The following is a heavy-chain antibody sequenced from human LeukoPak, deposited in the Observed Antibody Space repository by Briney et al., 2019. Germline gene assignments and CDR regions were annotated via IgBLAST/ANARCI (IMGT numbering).Heavy chain of an antibody. CDR3: ARTPVDIIVVPVWNAFDI. V-gene: IGHV4-59*11. CDR1: GGSISSHY. Sequence: DPSETLSLTCTVSGGSISSHYWSWIRQPPGKGLEWIGYIYYSGSTNYNPSLKSRVTISVDTSKNQFSLKLSSVTAADTAVYYCARTPVDIIVVPVWNAFDIWGQGTMVTVSS. D-gene: IGHD2-2*03. J-gene: IGHJ3*02. CDR2: IYYSGST.